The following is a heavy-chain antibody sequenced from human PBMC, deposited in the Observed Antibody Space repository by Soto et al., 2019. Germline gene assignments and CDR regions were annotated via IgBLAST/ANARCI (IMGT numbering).Heavy chain of an antibody. V-gene: IGHV4-31*03. CDR3: ARRGPYGSGSFRGKGYGMDV. CDR1: GGSISSGGYY. Sequence: QVQLQESGPGLVKPSQTLSLTCTVSGGSISSGGYYWSWIRQHPGKGLEWIGYIYYSGSTYYNPSLKSRVTISVDTPKNQFSLKLSSVTAADTAVYYCARRGPYGSGSFRGKGYGMDVWGQGTTVTVSS. J-gene: IGHJ6*02. CDR2: IYYSGST. D-gene: IGHD3-10*01.